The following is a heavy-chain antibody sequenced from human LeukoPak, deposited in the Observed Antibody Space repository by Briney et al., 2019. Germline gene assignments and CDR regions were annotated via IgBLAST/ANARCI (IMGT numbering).Heavy chain of an antibody. J-gene: IGHJ5*02. V-gene: IGHV4-39*07. Sequence: SETLSLTCTVSGGSISSSSYYWGWIRQPPGKGLEWIGSIYYSGSTYYNPSLKSRVTISVDTSKNQFSLKLSSVTAADTAVYYCARDLARYSSSWYNWFDPWGQGTLVTVSS. D-gene: IGHD6-13*01. CDR1: GGSISSSSYY. CDR3: ARDLARYSSSWYNWFDP. CDR2: IYYSGST.